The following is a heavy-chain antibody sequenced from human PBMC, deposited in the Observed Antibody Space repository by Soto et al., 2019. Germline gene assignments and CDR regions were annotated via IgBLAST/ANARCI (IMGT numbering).Heavy chain of an antibody. CDR2: ISNRGSSA. J-gene: IGHJ4*02. D-gene: IGHD2-21*01. CDR3: ANAFCDVATCVPCTS. Sequence: EVHLVQSGGGLVQPGESLSLSCVASGFTFNDYAMHWVLQTPGKGLEWVAAISNRGSSAYYADTVKGRLTISRDKSTKTLSLHMHTLRVEHTAVYFCANAFCDVATCVPCTSWGQGTPVAVSP. V-gene: IGHV3-23*04. CDR1: GFTFNDYA.